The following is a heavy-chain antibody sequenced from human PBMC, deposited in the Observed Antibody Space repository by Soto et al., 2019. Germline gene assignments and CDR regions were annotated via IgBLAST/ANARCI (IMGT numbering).Heavy chain of an antibody. D-gene: IGHD3-10*01. CDR3: ARDNRKELWVEGLNAMDV. V-gene: IGHV1-18*04. CDR1: AYTFTTYG. Sequence: QVQLVQSGPEVKKPGASVKVSCKASAYTFTTYGISWVRQAPGQGLEWMGWVSGYNGQTNYPQKFRGRVTLTTDTSTSTAYMELRRLRSDETAMYYCARDNRKELWVEGLNAMDVWGQGTTVTVSS. J-gene: IGHJ6*02. CDR2: VSGYNGQT.